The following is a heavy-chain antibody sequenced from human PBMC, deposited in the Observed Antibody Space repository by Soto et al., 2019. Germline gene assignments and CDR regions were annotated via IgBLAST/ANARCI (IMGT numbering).Heavy chain of an antibody. J-gene: IGHJ6*02. CDR3: SGCSGGACHKHYGMDV. Sequence: EVHLVESGGGLVKPGGSLRLSCAVSGFTFSSCTMNWVRQAPGKGLEWVSSISPSSGHIYYADSVKGRFTISRDNAKNSLFLQMNSLRGEETAVYYCSGCSGGACHKHYGMDVWGQGTTVTVSS. D-gene: IGHD2-15*01. CDR1: GFTFSSCT. V-gene: IGHV3-21*06. CDR2: ISPSSGHI.